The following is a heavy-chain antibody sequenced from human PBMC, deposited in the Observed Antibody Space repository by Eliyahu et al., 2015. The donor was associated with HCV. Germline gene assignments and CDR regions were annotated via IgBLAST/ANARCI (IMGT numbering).Heavy chain of an antibody. J-gene: IGHJ4*02. D-gene: IGHD6-19*01. CDR3: ARSRGAVAGIFDY. CDR2: ISWNSGSI. CDR1: GFTFVDYA. Sequence: EVQLVESGGGLVQPGRSLRLSCAASGFTFVDYAMHWVRQAPGKGLEWVSGISWNSGSIGYADSVKGRFTISRDNAKNSLYLQMNSLRAEDTALYYCARSRGAVAGIFDYWGQGTLVTVSS. V-gene: IGHV3-9*01.